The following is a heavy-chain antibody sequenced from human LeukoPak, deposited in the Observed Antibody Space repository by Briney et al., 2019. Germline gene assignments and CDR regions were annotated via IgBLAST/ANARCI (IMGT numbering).Heavy chain of an antibody. CDR3: ARGYCSSTSRRGIDY. V-gene: IGHV1-2*02. CDR1: GYTFTGYY. J-gene: IGHJ4*02. D-gene: IGHD2-2*01. CDR2: INPNSGGT. Sequence: GASVKVSCKASGYTFTGYYMHWVRQAPGQGLEWMGWINPNSGGTNYAQKFQGRVTMTRDTSISTAYMELSRLRSDDTAVYYCARGYCSSTSRRGIDYWGQGTLVTVSS.